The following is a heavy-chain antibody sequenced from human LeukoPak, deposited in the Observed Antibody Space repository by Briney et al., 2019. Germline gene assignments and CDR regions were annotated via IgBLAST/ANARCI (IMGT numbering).Heavy chain of an antibody. J-gene: IGHJ4*02. CDR3: AKDVYISSPYYFDY. CDR1: GFTFSSYA. D-gene: IGHD6-13*01. V-gene: IGHV3-23*01. CDR2: ISGSGGST. Sequence: PGGSLRLSCAASGFTFSSYAMSWVRQAPGKGLEWVSAISGSGGSTYYADSVKGRFTISRDNSKNTLFVQMNSLRAEDTAVYYCAKDVYISSPYYFDYWGQGTLVTVSS.